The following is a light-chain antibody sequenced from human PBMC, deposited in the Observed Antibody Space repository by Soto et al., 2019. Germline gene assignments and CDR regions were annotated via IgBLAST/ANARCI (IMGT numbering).Light chain of an antibody. Sequence: EIVMTQSPATLSVSPGERATLSCRASQSVSSNLAGYQQKPGQAPRLLIYGASTRATGIPARFSVSGSGTEFTLTISSLQSEDVAVYYCQQYNNWPPLTVGGGTKVEIK. CDR3: QQYNNWPPLT. J-gene: IGKJ4*01. CDR2: GAS. CDR1: QSVSSN. V-gene: IGKV3-15*01.